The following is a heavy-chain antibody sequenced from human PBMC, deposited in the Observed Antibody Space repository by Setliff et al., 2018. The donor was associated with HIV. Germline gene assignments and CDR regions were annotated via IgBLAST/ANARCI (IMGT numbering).Heavy chain of an antibody. CDR2: IWYDGST. V-gene: IGHV3-30*19. CDR1: GFTFSSYG. J-gene: IGHJ4*02. CDR3: ARLRLYNSALDY. Sequence: GGSLRLSCAASGFTFSSYGMHWVRQAPGKGLEWVAVIWYDGSTYHADSVNGRFTLSRDISENALYLQIDSLRPEDTAVYYCARLRLYNSALDYWGQGTLVTVSS. D-gene: IGHD3-10*01.